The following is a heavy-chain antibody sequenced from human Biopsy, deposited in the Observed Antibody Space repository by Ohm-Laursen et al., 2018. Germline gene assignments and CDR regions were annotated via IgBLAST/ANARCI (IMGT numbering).Heavy chain of an antibody. CDR2: VMPFFGTA. J-gene: IGHJ5*02. Sequence: GSSVKVSCKASGGTFSSDIFAWVRQAPGQRPEWMGDVMPFFGTAQYAPKLQGRVSMTADKTTYTAYMELTSPTSEDTAVYFCARHYYDTSGYNWFDPWGQGTLVTVSS. CDR3: ARHYYDTSGYNWFDP. D-gene: IGHD3-22*01. V-gene: IGHV1-69*06. CDR1: GGTFSSDI.